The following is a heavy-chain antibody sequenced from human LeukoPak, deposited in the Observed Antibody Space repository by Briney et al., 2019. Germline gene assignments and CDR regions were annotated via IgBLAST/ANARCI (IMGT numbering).Heavy chain of an antibody. CDR1: GGTFISYA. Sequence: SVKVSCKASGGTFISYAISWVRQAPGQGLEWMGRIIPILGIANYAQKFQGRVTITADKSTSTAYMELSSLRSEDTAVYYCARAPPDYGDPYYFDYWGQGTLVTVSS. CDR3: ARAPPDYGDPYYFDY. J-gene: IGHJ4*02. CDR2: IIPILGIA. V-gene: IGHV1-69*04. D-gene: IGHD4-17*01.